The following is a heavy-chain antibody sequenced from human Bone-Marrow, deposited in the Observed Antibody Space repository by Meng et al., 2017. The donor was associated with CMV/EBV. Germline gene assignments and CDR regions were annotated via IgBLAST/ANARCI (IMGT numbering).Heavy chain of an antibody. Sequence: SVKVSCKASGGTFSSYAISWVRQAPGQGLEWMGGIIPILGIANYAQKFQGRVTITADKSTSTAYMELSSLRSEDTAVYYCARNPRLGFFDYCGQGRLVTVSS. J-gene: IGHJ4*02. D-gene: IGHD2-21*01. CDR1: GGTFSSYA. CDR3: ARNPRLGFFDY. CDR2: IIPILGIA. V-gene: IGHV1-69*10.